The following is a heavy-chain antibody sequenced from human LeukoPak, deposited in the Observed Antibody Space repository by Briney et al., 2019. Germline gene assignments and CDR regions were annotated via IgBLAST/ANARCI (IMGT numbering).Heavy chain of an antibody. D-gene: IGHD2-2*01. CDR1: GYTFTSYY. CDR3: ARVSCSSTSCYRGSPYYYYGMDV. CDR2: ISAYNGNT. V-gene: IGHV1-18*04. J-gene: IGHJ6*02. Sequence: ASVKVSCKASGYTFTSYYMHWVRQAPGQGLEWMGWISAYNGNTNYAQKLQGRVTMTTDTSTSTAYMELRSLRSDDTAVYYCARVSCSSTSCYRGSPYYYYGMDVWGQGTTVTVSS.